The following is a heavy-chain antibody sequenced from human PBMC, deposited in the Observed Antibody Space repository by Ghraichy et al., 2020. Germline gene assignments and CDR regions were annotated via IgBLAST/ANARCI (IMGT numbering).Heavy chain of an antibody. CDR1: GGSISSGGYY. V-gene: IGHV4-31*03. D-gene: IGHD6-19*01. CDR3: ASGLSSSGWYYFDY. J-gene: IGHJ4*02. Sequence: SETLSLTCTVSGGSISSGGYYWSWIRQHPGKGLEWIGYIYYSGSTYYNPSLKSRVTISVDTSKNQFSLKLSSVTAADTAVYYCASGLSSSGWYYFDYWGQGTLVTVSS. CDR2: IYYSGST.